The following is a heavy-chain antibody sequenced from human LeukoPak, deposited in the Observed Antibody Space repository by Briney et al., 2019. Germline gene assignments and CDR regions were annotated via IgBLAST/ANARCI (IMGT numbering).Heavy chain of an antibody. J-gene: IGHJ6*03. CDR1: CVTLTYDW. D-gene: IGHD6-19*01. CDR2: INQDGREK. CDR3: AIGARYRSAWYQRYLYYYDRDV. V-gene: IGHV3-7*01. Sequence: GGSLRLSWVAACVTLTYDWVGWGRQAPGKGLEWVANINQDGREKYYVDSVKGRFTISRDNSKNSLFLQMDSLRTEDTAVYYYAIGARYRSAWYQRYLYYYDRDVWGKGTTVTVSS.